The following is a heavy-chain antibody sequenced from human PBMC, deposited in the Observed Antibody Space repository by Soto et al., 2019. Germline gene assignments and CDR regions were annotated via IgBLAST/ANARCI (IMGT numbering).Heavy chain of an antibody. CDR3: AKVRGGSGSLTPRVDF. J-gene: IGHJ4*02. CDR2: ISGGGDTT. D-gene: IGHD3-10*01. V-gene: IGHV3-23*01. Sequence: EVQLLESGGGLVQPGGSLRLSCAASGFTFNNYAMTWVRQAPGKGLEWVSAISGGGDTTSYADSVKGLFFVSRDGSKNTLYLQISSLRAEDTAIYYCAKVRGGSGSLTPRVDFWGQGTLVTVSS. CDR1: GFTFNNYA.